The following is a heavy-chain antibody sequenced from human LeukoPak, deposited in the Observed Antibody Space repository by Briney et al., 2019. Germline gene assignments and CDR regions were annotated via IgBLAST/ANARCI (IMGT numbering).Heavy chain of an antibody. J-gene: IGHJ4*02. Sequence: SETLSLTCTVSGDSISNYYWNWIRQPAGKGLEWIGNMYFSGSSSYNPSLKSRVTMSVDTSKNQFSLKLSSVTAADTAVYYCARQESWYGCNYWGQGTLVTVSS. CDR3: ARQESWYGCNY. CDR2: MYFSGSS. CDR1: GDSISNYY. D-gene: IGHD6-13*01. V-gene: IGHV4-59*08.